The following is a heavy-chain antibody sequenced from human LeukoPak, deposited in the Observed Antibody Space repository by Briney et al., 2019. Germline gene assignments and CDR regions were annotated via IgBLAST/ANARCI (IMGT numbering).Heavy chain of an antibody. V-gene: IGHV4-34*01. Sequence: SETLSLTCAVYGGSFSGYYWSWIRQPPGKGLEWIGEINHSGSTNYNPSLKSRVTISVDTSKNQFSLKLSSVTAADTAVYYCARSSPDLPKYYYGSGSYYNYYYYYMDVWGKGTTVTVSS. J-gene: IGHJ6*03. D-gene: IGHD3-10*01. CDR1: GGSFSGYY. CDR2: INHSGST. CDR3: ARSSPDLPKYYYGSGSYYNYYYYYMDV.